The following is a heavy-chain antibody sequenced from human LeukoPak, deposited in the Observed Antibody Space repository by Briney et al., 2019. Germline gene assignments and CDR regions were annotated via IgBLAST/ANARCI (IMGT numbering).Heavy chain of an antibody. CDR1: GYTFINYY. D-gene: IGHD3-22*01. CDR2: INPSGGST. CDR3: ARHPSNYFDSSGYFGCFDP. J-gene: IGHJ5*02. Sequence: GASVKVSCKASGYTFINYYMHWVRQAPGQGLEWMGIINPSGGSTTYAQKFQGRVSMTRDTSTSTFYMELSSLRSEDTAVYYCARHPSNYFDSSGYFGCFDPWGQGTLVTVSS. V-gene: IGHV1-46*01.